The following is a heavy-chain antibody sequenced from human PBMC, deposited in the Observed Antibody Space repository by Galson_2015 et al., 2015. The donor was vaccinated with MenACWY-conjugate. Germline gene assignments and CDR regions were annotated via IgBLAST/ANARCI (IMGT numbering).Heavy chain of an antibody. CDR2: IYYSGST. J-gene: IGHJ6*02. V-gene: IGHV4-59*08. CDR1: GGSISSYY. Sequence: ETLSLTCTVSGGSISSYYWSWIRQPPGKGLEWIGYIYYSGSTNYNPSLKSRVTISVDTSKNQFSLKLSSVTAADTAVYYCARWNFDAYGMDVWGQGTTVTVSS. CDR3: ARWNFDAYGMDV. D-gene: IGHD1-7*01.